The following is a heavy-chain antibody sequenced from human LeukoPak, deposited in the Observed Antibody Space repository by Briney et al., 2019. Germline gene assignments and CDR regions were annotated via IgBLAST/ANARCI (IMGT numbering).Heavy chain of an antibody. Sequence: GGSLRLSCAASGFTFSSYGMHWVRQAPGTGLEWVAFIRYDGSNKYYADSVKGRFTISRDNSKNTLYLQMNSLRAEDTAVYYCAIPYDSSGYYYGDAFDIWGQGTMVTVSS. J-gene: IGHJ3*02. V-gene: IGHV3-30*02. CDR2: IRYDGSNK. CDR3: AIPYDSSGYYYGDAFDI. CDR1: GFTFSSYG. D-gene: IGHD3-22*01.